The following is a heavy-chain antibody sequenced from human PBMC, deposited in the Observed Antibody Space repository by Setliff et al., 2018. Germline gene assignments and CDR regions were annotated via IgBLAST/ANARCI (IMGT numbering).Heavy chain of an antibody. V-gene: IGHV4-38-2*01. CDR2: VRHRGGT. D-gene: IGHD3-22*01. J-gene: IGHJ4*02. Sequence: PSETLSLTCAVSGYSISSGYYWGWIRQPPGKGLEWLGSVRHRGGTYYNPSLKSRVTISVDTSKNQFSLKLSSVTAADTAVYYCARGDSSGYYYILFDFWGQGTLVTVSS. CDR3: ARGDSSGYYYILFDF. CDR1: GYSISSGYY.